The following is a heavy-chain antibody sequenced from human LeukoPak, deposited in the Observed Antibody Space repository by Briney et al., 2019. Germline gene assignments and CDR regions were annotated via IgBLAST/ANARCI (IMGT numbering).Heavy chain of an antibody. CDR1: GGSISSSSYY. J-gene: IGHJ4*02. CDR2: IYYSGST. CDR3: ARGRPAAVDY. V-gene: IGHV4-30-4*08. D-gene: IGHD2-2*01. Sequence: SETLSLTCTVSGGSISSSSYYWGWIRQPPGKGLEWIGYIYYSGSTYYNPSLKSRVTISVDTSKNQFSLKLSSVTAADTAVYYCARGRPAAVDYWGQGTLVTVSS.